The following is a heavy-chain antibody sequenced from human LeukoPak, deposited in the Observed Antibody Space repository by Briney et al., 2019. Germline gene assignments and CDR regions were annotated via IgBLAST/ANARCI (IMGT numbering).Heavy chain of an antibody. D-gene: IGHD3-22*01. V-gene: IGHV1-18*01. J-gene: IGHJ5*02. CDR1: GGTFSSYA. CDR3: ARDDRTYYYDSSGYSIVFSRVWFDP. Sequence: ASVKVSCKASGGTFSSYAISWVRQAPGQGLEGMGWISAYNGNTNYAQKLQGRVTITTDTSTSTAYMELRSLRSDDTAVYYCARDDRTYYYDSSGYSIVFSRVWFDPWGQGTLVTVSS. CDR2: ISAYNGNT.